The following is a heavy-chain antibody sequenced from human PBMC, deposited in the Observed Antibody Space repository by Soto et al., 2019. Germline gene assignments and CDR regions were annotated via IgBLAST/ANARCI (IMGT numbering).Heavy chain of an antibody. CDR1: GGSISSSSYY. CDR3: ARVRYDYVWGSYRYGYFDY. J-gene: IGHJ4*02. CDR2: IYYSGST. D-gene: IGHD3-16*02. V-gene: IGHV4-39*07. Sequence: SESRSLTGTVSGGSISSSSYYWGWSRKPPGKGLEWIGSIYYSGSTYYNPSLKSRVTISVDTSKNQFSLKLSSVTAADTAVYYCARVRYDYVWGSYRYGYFDYWGQGTLVTVSS.